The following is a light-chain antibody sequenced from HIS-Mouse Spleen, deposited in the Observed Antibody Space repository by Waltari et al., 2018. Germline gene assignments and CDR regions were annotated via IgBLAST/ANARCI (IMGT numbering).Light chain of an antibody. CDR3: QSADSSGTYSVV. CDR1: SSDVGSYHL. Sequence: QSALTPPASVSGSPGQSIIISCTGTSSDVGSYHLLSWYQQPPGNAPKLMIDEGSKRPSGVSNRFSGSKSGNTASLTISGIQAEDEADYYCQSADSSGTYSVVFGGGTKLTVL. V-gene: IGLV2-23*01. CDR2: EGS. J-gene: IGLJ2*01.